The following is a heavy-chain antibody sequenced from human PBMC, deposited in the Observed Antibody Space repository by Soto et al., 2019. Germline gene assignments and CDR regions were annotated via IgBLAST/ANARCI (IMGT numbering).Heavy chain of an antibody. CDR1: GFTVSSNY. V-gene: IGHV3-66*01. Sequence: PGGSLRLSCAASGFTVSSNYMSWVRQAPGKGLEWVSVIYSGGSTYYADSVKGRFTISRDNSKNTLYLQMNSLRAEDTAVYYCARDGYCSSTSCSFDYWGQGTLVTVSS. CDR3: ARDGYCSSTSCSFDY. D-gene: IGHD2-2*03. J-gene: IGHJ4*02. CDR2: IYSGGST.